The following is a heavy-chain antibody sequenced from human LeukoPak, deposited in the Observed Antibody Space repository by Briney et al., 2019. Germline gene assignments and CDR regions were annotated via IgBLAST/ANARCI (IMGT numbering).Heavy chain of an antibody. CDR1: GYTFTGYY. D-gene: IGHD3-9*01. CDR3: AIDLGAGGYFDWPTNPLGGWFDP. Sequence: ASVKVSCKAAGYTFTGYYMHGVRQAAGQGLEGMGWISAYNGKSNYAQKLQGRVTMTTVTSTSTAYMKPRNLRSDDTAVYYCAIDLGAGGYFDWPTNPLGGWFDPWGQGTLVTVSS. V-gene: IGHV1-18*04. CDR2: ISAYNGKS. J-gene: IGHJ5*02.